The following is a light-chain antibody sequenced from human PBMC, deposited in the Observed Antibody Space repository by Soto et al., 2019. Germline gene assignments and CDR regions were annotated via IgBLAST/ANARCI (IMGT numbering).Light chain of an antibody. V-gene: IGLV4-69*01. CDR1: SGHNSYA. CDR3: QTWGNDLRV. J-gene: IGLJ3*02. Sequence: QLVLTQPPSASASLGASVKLTCTLSSGHNSYAIAWHQQQPEKGPRYLMKLNSDGSHSKGDGIPDRFSGSSSGAERYLTISRLQAEDEGDYFWQTWGNDLRVFGGRTQVTVL. CDR2: LNSDGSH.